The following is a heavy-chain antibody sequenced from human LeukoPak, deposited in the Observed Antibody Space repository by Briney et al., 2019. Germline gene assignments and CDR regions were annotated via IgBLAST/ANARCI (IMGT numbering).Heavy chain of an antibody. CDR2: IDQDGSAQ. CDR3: ARGPTSSWETAFDI. V-gene: IGHV3-7*01. D-gene: IGHD1-26*01. CDR1: GFTFRSYW. J-gene: IGHJ3*02. Sequence: PGGSLRLSCAASGFTFRSYWMSWVRQAPGKGLEWVAIIDQDGSAQYFVDSVKGRFTISRDNAKDLLYLQMNSLRAEDTAVYYCARGPTSSWETAFDIWGQGTMVTVSS.